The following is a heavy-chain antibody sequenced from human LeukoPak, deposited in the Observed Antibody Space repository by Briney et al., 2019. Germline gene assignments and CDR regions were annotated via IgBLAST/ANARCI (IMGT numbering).Heavy chain of an antibody. CDR3: ARRGGRNGWGDFDY. J-gene: IGHJ4*02. CDR2: ISVSGDST. V-gene: IGHV3-23*01. Sequence: PGGSLRLSCAASGFSFNNYAMNWVRQAPGKGLEWVSTISVSGDSTFYADSVQGRFTISRDTSRNSLSLHMNSLGAEDTAVYFCARRGGRNGWGDFDYWGQGTPVTVSS. CDR1: GFSFNNYA. D-gene: IGHD3-10*01.